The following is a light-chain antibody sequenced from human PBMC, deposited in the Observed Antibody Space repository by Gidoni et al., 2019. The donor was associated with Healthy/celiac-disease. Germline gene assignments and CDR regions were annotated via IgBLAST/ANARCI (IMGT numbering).Light chain of an antibody. CDR2: LGS. CDR3: MQALQTPPT. V-gene: IGKV2-28*01. CDR1: QSRLHSNGYNY. J-gene: IGKJ2*01. Sequence: DIVMTQSPLSLPVTPGEPASIPCRSSQSRLHSNGYNYLDWYLQKPGQSPQLLIYLGSTRASGVPARFSGSGSGTDFTLKISRVEAEDVGVYYCMQALQTPPTFGQGTKLEIK.